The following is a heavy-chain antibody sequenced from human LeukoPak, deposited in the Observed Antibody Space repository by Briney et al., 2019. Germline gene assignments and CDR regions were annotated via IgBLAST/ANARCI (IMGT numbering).Heavy chain of an antibody. V-gene: IGHV3-53*05. D-gene: IGHD5-18*01. CDR1: GFTVSSNY. Sequence: GGSLRLSCAASGFTVSSNYMSWVRQAPGKGLEWVSVIYSGGSTYYADSVKGRFTISRDNSKNTLYLQMNSLRAEDTAVYYCAKDRGILDTAMDYWGQGTLVTVSS. J-gene: IGHJ4*02. CDR2: IYSGGST. CDR3: AKDRGILDTAMDY.